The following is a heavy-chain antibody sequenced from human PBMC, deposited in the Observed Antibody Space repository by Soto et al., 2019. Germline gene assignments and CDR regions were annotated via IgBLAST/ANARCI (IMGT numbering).Heavy chain of an antibody. CDR1: GFTFSSYG. D-gene: IGHD5-18*01. V-gene: IGHV3-30*03. CDR3: ASTVDTTMVTWALGN. CDR2: ISYDGSNK. J-gene: IGHJ1*01. Sequence: PGGSLRLSCAASGFTFSSYGMHWVRQAPGKGLEWVAVISYDGSNKYYADSVKGRFTISRDNSKNTLYLQMNSLRPEDTAVYYCASTVDTTMVTWALGNWGQGTLVTVSS.